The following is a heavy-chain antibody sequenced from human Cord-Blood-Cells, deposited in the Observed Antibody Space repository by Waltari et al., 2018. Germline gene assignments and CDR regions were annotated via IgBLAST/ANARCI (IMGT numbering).Heavy chain of an antibody. Sequence: QVTLKESGPALVKPTQTLTLTCTFSGFSLSTSGMRVSWIRQPPGKALEWLARIDWDDDKFYSTSLKTRPTISKYPSKTPVFLTMTNMDPVDTATYYCARISMPSSYSSSWYRYYYYYYMDVWGKGTTVTVSS. V-gene: IGHV2-70*04. J-gene: IGHJ6*03. D-gene: IGHD6-13*01. CDR2: IDWDDDK. CDR1: GFSLSTSGMR. CDR3: ARISMPSSYSSSWYRYYYYYYMDV.